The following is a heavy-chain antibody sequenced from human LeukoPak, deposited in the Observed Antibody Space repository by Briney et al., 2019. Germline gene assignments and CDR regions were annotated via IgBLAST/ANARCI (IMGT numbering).Heavy chain of an antibody. CDR1: GGSISSSSYY. CDR3: ARLESGHYYDSSGYYFDAFDI. D-gene: IGHD3-22*01. CDR2: IYYSGST. V-gene: IGHV4-39*01. J-gene: IGHJ3*02. Sequence: SETLSLTCTVSGGSISSSSYYWGWIRQPPGKGLEWIGSIYYSGSTYYNPSLKSRVTISVDTSKNQFSLKLSSVTAADTAVYYCARLESGHYYDSSGYYFDAFDIWGQGTMVTVSS.